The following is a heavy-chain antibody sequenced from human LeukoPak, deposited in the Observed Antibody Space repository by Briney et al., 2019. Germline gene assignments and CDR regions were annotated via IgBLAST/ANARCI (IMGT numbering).Heavy chain of an antibody. Sequence: PGGSLRLSCAASGFTFDDYAMHWVRQAPGKGLEWVSGISWNSGSIGYADSVKGRFTISRDYAKNSLYLQMNSLRAEDTALYYCAKDLASTGGWGQGTLVTVSS. CDR1: GFTFDDYA. D-gene: IGHD3-10*01. CDR2: ISWNSGSI. J-gene: IGHJ4*02. V-gene: IGHV3-9*01. CDR3: AKDLASTGG.